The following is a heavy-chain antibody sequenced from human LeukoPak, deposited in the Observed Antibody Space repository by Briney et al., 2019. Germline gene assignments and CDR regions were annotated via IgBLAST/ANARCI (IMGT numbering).Heavy chain of an antibody. D-gene: IGHD1-14*01. CDR2: IIPIFGTA. Sequence: SVKVSCKASGGTFSSYAISWVRQAPGQGLEWMGGIIPIFGTANYAQKFQGRVTITTDESTSTAYMELSSLRSGDTAVYYCVRDGTGTVGYFQHWGQGTLVTVSS. J-gene: IGHJ1*01. CDR1: GGTFSSYA. V-gene: IGHV1-69*05. CDR3: VRDGTGTVGYFQH.